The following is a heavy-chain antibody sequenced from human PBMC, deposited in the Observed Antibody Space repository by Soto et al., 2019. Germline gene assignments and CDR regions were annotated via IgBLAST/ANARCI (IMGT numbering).Heavy chain of an antibody. CDR2: MHRGGTT. D-gene: IGHD5-18*01. V-gene: IGHV3-53*01. J-gene: IGHJ4*02. CDR1: GFSVSATS. CDR3: ARVNTTLVDHFDC. Sequence: GSLGLSCVVSGFSVSATSIFWVRQATGKGLEWVSLMHRGGTTDNADSVKGRFTTSRDKSKNTLYLHMNGLRVEDTAVYYCARVNTTLVDHFDCWGQGTLVTVSS.